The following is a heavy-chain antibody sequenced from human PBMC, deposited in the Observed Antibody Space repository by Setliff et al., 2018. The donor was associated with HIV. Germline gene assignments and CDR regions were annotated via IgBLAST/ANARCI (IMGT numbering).Heavy chain of an antibody. D-gene: IGHD5-18*01. CDR1: GGSISSYY. Sequence: SETLSLTCTVSGGSISSYYWSWIRQPPGKGLEWIGYIYYSGSTNYNPSHKSRVTISVDTSKNQFSLNLSSVTAADTAVYYCARWSRGYSYAYYYSYMDFWGKGTTVTVSS. J-gene: IGHJ6*03. CDR2: IYYSGST. V-gene: IGHV4-59*01. CDR3: ARWSRGYSYAYYYSYMDF.